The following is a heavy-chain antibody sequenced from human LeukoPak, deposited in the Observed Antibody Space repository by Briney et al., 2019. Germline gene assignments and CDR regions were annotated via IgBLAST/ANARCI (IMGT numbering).Heavy chain of an antibody. J-gene: IGHJ4*02. V-gene: IGHV4-34*01. Sequence: GSLRLSCVASGLTVSSYSMSWIRQPPGKGLEWIGEINHSGSTNYNPSLKSRVTISVDTSKNQFSLKLSSVTAADTAVYYCARVPRVVVVPAAMLNYFDYWGQGTLVTVSS. CDR1: GLTVSSYS. CDR3: ARVPRVVVVPAAMLNYFDY. D-gene: IGHD2-2*01. CDR2: INHSGST.